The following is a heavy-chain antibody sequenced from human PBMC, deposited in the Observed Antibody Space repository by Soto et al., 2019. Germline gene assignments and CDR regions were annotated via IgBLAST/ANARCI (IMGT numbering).Heavy chain of an antibody. CDR1: GFSLRTSGVS. Sequence: QITLKESGPTLVKPTQTVTLTCSFSGFSLRTSGVSVGWIRQPPGKALEWLAFIYWNDDKRYSPSLQSRLTITKDNSKKEVVLTITNMDPLDTGTYYCAYRVGSRGSFDYWGQGTLVTVSS. J-gene: IGHJ4*02. CDR2: IYWNDDK. CDR3: AYRVGSRGSFDY. V-gene: IGHV2-5*01. D-gene: IGHD6-25*01.